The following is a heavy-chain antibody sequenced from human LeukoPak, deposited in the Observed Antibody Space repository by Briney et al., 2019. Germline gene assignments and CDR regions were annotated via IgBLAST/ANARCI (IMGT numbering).Heavy chain of an antibody. V-gene: IGHV3-64D*08. D-gene: IGHD1-26*01. J-gene: IGHJ4*02. CDR3: VKDRWVDY. Sequence: GGSLRLSCSVSGFSFSSYAMHWVRQAPGKGLEYVSSISSNGGSTYYLGSVKGRFTISRDNSKSTLYLQMSGLRAEDTAVYYCVKDRWVDYWGQGTLVTVSS. CDR2: ISSNGGST. CDR1: GFSFSSYA.